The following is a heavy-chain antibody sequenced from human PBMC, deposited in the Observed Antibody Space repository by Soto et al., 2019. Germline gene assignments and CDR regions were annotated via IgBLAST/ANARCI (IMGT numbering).Heavy chain of an antibody. Sequence: GGSLRLSCAASGFSLSGYWMNWVRQAPGRGLEWVAIIKQDGSERYYVDSVKGRFTISRDNAKNSLYLQMSSLRVEDTALYYCARSSGWLHDYWGQGTLVTVSS. CDR2: IKQDGSER. CDR3: ARSSGWLHDY. J-gene: IGHJ4*02. D-gene: IGHD6-19*01. CDR1: GFSLSGYW. V-gene: IGHV3-7*01.